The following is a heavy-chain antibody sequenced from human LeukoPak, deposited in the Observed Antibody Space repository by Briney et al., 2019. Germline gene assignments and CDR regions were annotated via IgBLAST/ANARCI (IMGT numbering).Heavy chain of an antibody. D-gene: IGHD6-6*01. CDR1: GGTFSSYA. Sequence: SVKVSCKASGGTFSSYAISWVRQAPGQGLECMGGIIPIFGTANYAQKSQGRVTITTDESTSTAYMELSSLRSEDTAVYYCARGGARQLVPPEGYYYYMDVWGKGTTVTVSS. CDR2: IIPIFGTA. V-gene: IGHV1-69*05. CDR3: ARGGARQLVPPEGYYYYMDV. J-gene: IGHJ6*03.